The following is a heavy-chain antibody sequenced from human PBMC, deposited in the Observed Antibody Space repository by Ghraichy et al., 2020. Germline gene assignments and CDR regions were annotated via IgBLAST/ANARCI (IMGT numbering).Heavy chain of an antibody. CDR3: AKDLGSDSGVGRDYYYYYGMDV. D-gene: IGHD3-10*01. V-gene: IGHV3-23*01. Sequence: GGSLRLSCAASGFTFSSYAMSWVRQAPGKGLEWVSAISGSGGSTYYADSVKGRFTISRDNSKNTLYLQMNSLRAEDTAVYYCAKDLGSDSGVGRDYYYYYGMDVWGQGTTVTVSS. CDR1: GFTFSSYA. J-gene: IGHJ6*02. CDR2: ISGSGGST.